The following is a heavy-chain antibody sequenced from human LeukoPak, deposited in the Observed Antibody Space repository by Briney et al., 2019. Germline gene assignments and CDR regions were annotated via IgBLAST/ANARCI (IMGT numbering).Heavy chain of an antibody. CDR3: ARDDYGGNDYFDY. CDR1: GFTFSSYS. J-gene: IGHJ4*02. Sequence: GGSLRLSCTASGFTFSSYSINWARQAPGKGLEWVSSISGSSDYIYYAASVKGRFTISRDNAKNSLYLQMNSLRAEDTAVYFCARDDYGGNDYFDYWGQGTLVTVSS. D-gene: IGHD4-23*01. CDR2: ISGSSDYI. V-gene: IGHV3-21*01.